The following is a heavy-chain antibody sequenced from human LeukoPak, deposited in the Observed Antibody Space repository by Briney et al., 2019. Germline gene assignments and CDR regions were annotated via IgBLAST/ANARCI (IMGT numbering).Heavy chain of an antibody. CDR2: ISSSSSYI. CDR3: ARGSYDYGDYVPYYYYYMDV. Sequence: GGSLRLSCAASGFTFSSYSMNWVRQAPGKGLEWVSSISSSSSYIYYADSVKGRFTISRDNAKNSLYLQMISLRAEDTAVYYCARGSYDYGDYVPYYYYYMDVWGKGTTVTVSS. J-gene: IGHJ6*03. V-gene: IGHV3-21*01. CDR1: GFTFSSYS. D-gene: IGHD4-17*01.